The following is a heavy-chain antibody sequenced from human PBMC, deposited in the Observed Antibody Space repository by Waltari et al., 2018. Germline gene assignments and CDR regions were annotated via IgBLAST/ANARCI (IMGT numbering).Heavy chain of an antibody. V-gene: IGHV4-39*07. J-gene: IGHJ5*02. Sequence: QLQLQESGPGLVKPSETLSLTCTVSGGSISRSSSYWGVIRPPPGQGLAWIGSIYYSGSTYYNPSLKSRVTISVDTSKNQFSLRLISVTAPDTAVYYCARAFSDGYQRGGFYHVNWFDPWGQGTLVTVSS. D-gene: IGHD2-15*01. CDR2: IYYSGST. CDR3: ARAFSDGYQRGGFYHVNWFDP. CDR1: GGSISRSSSY.